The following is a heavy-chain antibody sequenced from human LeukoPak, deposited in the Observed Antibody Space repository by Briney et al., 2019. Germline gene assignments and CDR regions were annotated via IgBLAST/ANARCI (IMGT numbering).Heavy chain of an antibody. Sequence: KPSETLSLTCTVSGGSISSYYWSWIRQPPGKGLEWIGYIYYSGSTNYNPSLKSRVTISVDTSKNQFSLKLSSVTAADTAMYYCAREDYDFWSGYPRSVYYYYMDVWGKGTTVTVSS. J-gene: IGHJ6*03. CDR2: IYYSGST. D-gene: IGHD3-3*01. CDR1: GGSISSYY. V-gene: IGHV4-59*01. CDR3: AREDYDFWSGYPRSVYYYYMDV.